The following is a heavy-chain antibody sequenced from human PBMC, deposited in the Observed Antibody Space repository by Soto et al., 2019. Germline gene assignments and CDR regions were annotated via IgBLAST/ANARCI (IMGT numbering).Heavy chain of an antibody. Sequence: ASVKVSCKASGYTFTSYGISWVRQAPGQGLEWMGWISAYNGNTNYAQKLQGRVTMTTDTSTSTAYMELRSLRSDDTAVYYCARELTGYNSGGNVDYWGQGTLVTSPQ. D-gene: IGHD5-12*01. CDR2: ISAYNGNT. V-gene: IGHV1-18*01. J-gene: IGHJ4*02. CDR1: GYTFTSYG. CDR3: ARELTGYNSGGNVDY.